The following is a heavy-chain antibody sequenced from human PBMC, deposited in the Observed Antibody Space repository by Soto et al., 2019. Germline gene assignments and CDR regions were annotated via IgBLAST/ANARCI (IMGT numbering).Heavy chain of an antibody. D-gene: IGHD6-6*01. J-gene: IGHJ4*02. Sequence: GGSLRLSCAASGFTFSSYGMHWVRQAPGKGLEWVAVISYDGSNKYYADSVKGRFTISRDNSKNTLFLQMNSLRVEDTAVYYCASIDLYSSSSKCWGQGTLVTVSS. CDR3: ASIDLYSSSSKC. V-gene: IGHV3-30-3*01. CDR2: ISYDGSNK. CDR1: GFTFSSYG.